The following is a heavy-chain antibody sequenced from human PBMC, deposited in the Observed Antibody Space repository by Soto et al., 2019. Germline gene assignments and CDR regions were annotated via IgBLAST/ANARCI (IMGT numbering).Heavy chain of an antibody. CDR3: ARFGRARTMNFSYKEGMDV. J-gene: IGHJ6*02. Sequence: QIQLVQSGPEVERPGASVNVSCKASGYTFSNYGITWVRQAPGQGLEWMGWISAYTGNIKYSQILKGRVTMTTDSSTTTAHMELRSLRADDTAVYYCARFGRARTMNFSYKEGMDVWGQGTPVTVSS. V-gene: IGHV1-18*01. D-gene: IGHD3-22*01. CDR1: GYTFSNYG. CDR2: ISAYTGNI.